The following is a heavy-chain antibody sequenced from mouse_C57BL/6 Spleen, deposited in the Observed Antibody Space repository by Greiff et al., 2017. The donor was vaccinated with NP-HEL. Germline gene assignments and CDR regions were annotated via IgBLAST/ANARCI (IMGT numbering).Heavy chain of an antibody. J-gene: IGHJ2*01. CDR3: ASYYGSSFDY. CDR2: ISDGGSYT. CDR1: GFTFSSYA. D-gene: IGHD1-1*01. Sequence: EVQLVESGGGLVKPGGSLKLSCAASGFTFSSYAMSWVRQTPEKRLEWVATISDGGSYTYYPDNVKGRFTISRDNAKNNLYLHMSHLTSEDTAMYYCASYYGSSFDYWGQSTTLTVSS. V-gene: IGHV5-4*01.